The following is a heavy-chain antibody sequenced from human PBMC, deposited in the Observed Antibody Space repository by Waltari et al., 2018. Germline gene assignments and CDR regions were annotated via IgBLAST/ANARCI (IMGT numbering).Heavy chain of an antibody. D-gene: IGHD2-2*02. Sequence: QVQLQESGPGLVKPSETLSLTCTVSGGSVTSYYWSWIRQSPGTGLESIGYIFHSGSANYNPSFKSRATMSVDTSKNQLSLSLSAVTAADTAVYFCARVLCISTTCYNGRRPHYDYHGMDAWGQGTTVTVSS. J-gene: IGHJ6*02. CDR3: ARVLCISTTCYNGRRPHYDYHGMDA. V-gene: IGHV4-59*08. CDR2: IFHSGSA. CDR1: GGSVTSYY.